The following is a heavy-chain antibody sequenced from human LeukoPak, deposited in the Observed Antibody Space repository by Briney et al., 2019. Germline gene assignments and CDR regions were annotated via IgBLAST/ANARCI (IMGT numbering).Heavy chain of an antibody. CDR1: GYTFTRFY. D-gene: IGHD3-10*01. CDR3: AREGDFNGSGRGDS. Sequence: HGASVKVSCKTFGYTFTRFYIHWVRQAPGQGLEWMGWINPNTGGTNFAQKFQGRVTMTTDTSISTAYMDLRRLTSDDTAVYFCAREGDFNGSGRGDSWGQGTLVSVSS. J-gene: IGHJ4*02. V-gene: IGHV1-2*02. CDR2: INPNTGGT.